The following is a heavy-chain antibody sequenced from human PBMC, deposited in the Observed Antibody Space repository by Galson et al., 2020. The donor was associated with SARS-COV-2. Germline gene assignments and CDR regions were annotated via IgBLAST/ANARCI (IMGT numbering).Heavy chain of an antibody. CDR1: GFTFSSYS. J-gene: IGHJ5*02. CDR2: ISYDVTNK. Sequence: GGSLRLSCAASGFTFSSYSMHWVRQAPGKGLEWVAPISYDVTNKYYTDSVKGRFTISRDNSQNTLYLQMNSLGTEDTAVYYCTGENWTYIHHWCDPWGQGTLVTVSS. CDR3: TGENWTYIHHWCDP. D-gene: IGHD1-7*01. V-gene: IGHV3-30*04.